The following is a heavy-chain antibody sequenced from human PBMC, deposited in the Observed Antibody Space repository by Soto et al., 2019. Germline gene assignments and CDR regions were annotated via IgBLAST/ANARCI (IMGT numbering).Heavy chain of an antibody. J-gene: IGHJ6*02. V-gene: IGHV1-18*01. CDR3: ARDIESVTAKHFFYYYAMDV. CDR2: VSANNGHT. Sequence: ASVKVSCKASGFTFSNYGLNWVRQAPGQGLEWMGWVSANNGHTNYAQNLQGRVSMTTDTSTSTAYMELRGMRFDDTAVYYCARDIESVTAKHFFYYYAMDVWGQGTTVTVSS. D-gene: IGHD2-8*01. CDR1: GFTFSNYG.